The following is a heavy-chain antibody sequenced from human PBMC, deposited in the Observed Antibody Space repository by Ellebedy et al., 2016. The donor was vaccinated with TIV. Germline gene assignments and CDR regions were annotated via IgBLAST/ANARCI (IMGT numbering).Heavy chain of an antibody. CDR1: GYTFNTYG. D-gene: IGHD1-26*01. Sequence: AASVKVSCKASGYTFNTYGISWARQAPGQGLEWMGWRSAYNGYTSYSQKVQGRVIMTTDASTNTVYMELRSLTSDDTAVYYCTRDRGSYGYDLWGQGTLVTVSS. J-gene: IGHJ5*02. CDR3: TRDRGSYGYDL. V-gene: IGHV1-18*01. CDR2: RSAYNGYT.